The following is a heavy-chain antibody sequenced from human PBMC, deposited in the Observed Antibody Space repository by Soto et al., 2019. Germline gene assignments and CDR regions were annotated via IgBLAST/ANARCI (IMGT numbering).Heavy chain of an antibody. J-gene: IGHJ4*02. D-gene: IGHD5-12*01. CDR1: GGSISSYY. CDR3: ARGDPVWWLIRV. V-gene: IGHV4-59*01. CDR2: IYYSGST. Sequence: QVQLQESGPGLVKPSETLSLTCTVSGGSISSYYWSWIRQPPGKGLEWIGYIYYSGSTNYNPSLKSRVTISVDTSKNQFSLKLSSVTAADTAVYYWARGDPVWWLIRVWGQGTLVTVSS.